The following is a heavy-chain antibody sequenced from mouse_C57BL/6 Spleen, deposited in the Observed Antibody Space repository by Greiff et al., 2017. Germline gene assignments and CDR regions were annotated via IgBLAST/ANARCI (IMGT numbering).Heavy chain of an antibody. J-gene: IGHJ1*03. V-gene: IGHV8-8*01. CDR1: GFSLSTFGMG. Sequence: QVTLKESGPGILQPSQTLSLTCSFSGFSLSTFGMGVGWIRQPSGKGLEWLAHIWWDDDKYYNPALKSRLTISKDTSKNQVFLKIANVDTADTATYYCARTSHYYGRSYWYFDVWGTWTTVTVSS. CDR3: ARTSHYYGRSYWYFDV. CDR2: IWWDDDK. D-gene: IGHD1-1*01.